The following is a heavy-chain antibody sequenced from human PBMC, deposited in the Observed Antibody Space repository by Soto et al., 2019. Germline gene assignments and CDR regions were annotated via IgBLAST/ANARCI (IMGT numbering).Heavy chain of an antibody. V-gene: IGHV4-4*07. CDR3: AKDVASRRWFDP. D-gene: IGHD3-16*01. Sequence: QGQLQESPPGLVKPSETLSLTSAVAGVPIRSYHGSWIRQPAGKGLEWIARVQHTGNTTYTPSLKIRVTMAVDTTENQISLKMTSVAAADTAVYFCAKDVASRRWFDPWGQGILVIVSS. J-gene: IGHJ5*02. CDR1: GVPIRSYH. CDR2: VQHTGNT.